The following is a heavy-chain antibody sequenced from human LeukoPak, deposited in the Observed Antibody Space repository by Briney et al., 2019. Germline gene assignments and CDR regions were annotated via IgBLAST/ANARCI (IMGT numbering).Heavy chain of an antibody. Sequence: PGRSLRLSCVAAGFILENHAMSWIRQAPGKGLEWVSGTSSNGEVKYYADSVKGRFTISRDNSKNTLYLQMNSLRAEDTAVYYCAKYQWLVENWFDPWGQGTLVTVSS. CDR1: GFILENHA. D-gene: IGHD6-19*01. CDR3: AKYQWLVENWFDP. CDR2: TSSNGEVK. J-gene: IGHJ5*02. V-gene: IGHV3-23*01.